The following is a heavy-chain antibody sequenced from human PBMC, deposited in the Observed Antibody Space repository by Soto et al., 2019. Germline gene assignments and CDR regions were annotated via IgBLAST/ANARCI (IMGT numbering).Heavy chain of an antibody. V-gene: IGHV1-69*12. CDR3: SRGRDGYSLGFDL. D-gene: IGHD5-18*01. CDR2: IIPIFGTA. Sequence: QVQLVQSGAEVKKPGSSVKVSCKASGGTFSSYAISWVRQAPGQGLEWMGGIIPIFGTANYAQKFQGRVTISDDESTSTAYVELGRRRSEGAAVYYSSRGRDGYSLGFDLWGRGTLVTVSS. J-gene: IGHJ2*01. CDR1: GGTFSSYA.